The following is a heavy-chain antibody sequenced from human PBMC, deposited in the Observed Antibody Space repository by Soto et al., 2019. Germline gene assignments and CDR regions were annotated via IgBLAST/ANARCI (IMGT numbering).Heavy chain of an antibody. CDR3: ARSGPHYYGSGSYYYYGMDV. J-gene: IGHJ6*02. D-gene: IGHD3-10*01. Sequence: ASVKVSCKASGYTFTSYYMHWVRQAPGQGLEWMGIINPSGGSTSYAQKFQGRVTMTRDTSTSTVYMELSSLRSDDTAVYYCARSGPHYYGSGSYYYYGMDVWGQGTTVTVSS. V-gene: IGHV1-46*01. CDR1: GYTFTSYY. CDR2: INPSGGST.